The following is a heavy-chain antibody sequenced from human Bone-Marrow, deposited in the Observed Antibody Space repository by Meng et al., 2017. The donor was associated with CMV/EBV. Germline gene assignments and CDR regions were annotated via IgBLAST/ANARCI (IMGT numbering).Heavy chain of an antibody. D-gene: IGHD3-3*01. V-gene: IGHV3-30*02. J-gene: IGHJ4*02. CDR2: IRYDGSNK. CDR1: GFTFSSYG. CDR3: AKDRFLEWLLGSYFDY. Sequence: GESLKISCAASGFTFSSYGMHWVRQAPGKGLEWVAFIRYDGSNKYYADSVKGRFTISRDNSKNTLYLQMNSLRAEDTAMYYCAKDRFLEWLLGSYFDYWGQGTLVTVSS.